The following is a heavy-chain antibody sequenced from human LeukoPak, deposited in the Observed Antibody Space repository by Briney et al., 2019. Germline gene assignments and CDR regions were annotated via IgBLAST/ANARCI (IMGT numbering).Heavy chain of an antibody. V-gene: IGHV3-30*18. CDR2: ISYDGSNK. J-gene: IGHJ4*02. Sequence: GGSLRLSCSMSGFTLSHYAMSWVRQAPGKGLEWVAVISYDGSNKYYAGSVKGRFTISRDSSKNTLYLQMNSLRAEDTAVYYCAKDFESVVPYYGSGTDYWGQGTLVTVSS. CDR3: AKDFESVVPYYGSGTDY. CDR1: GFTLSHYA. D-gene: IGHD3-10*01.